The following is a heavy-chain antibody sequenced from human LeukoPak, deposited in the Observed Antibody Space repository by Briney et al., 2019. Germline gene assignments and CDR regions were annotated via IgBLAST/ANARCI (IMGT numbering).Heavy chain of an antibody. Sequence: SETLSLTCTVSGGTISSYYWSWIRQPPGKGLECIWYIYYSGSTNYNPSLMSRVTISVDTSKNQFSLKLSSVTAADTAVYYCARTAAAGSNDYWGQGTLVTVSS. J-gene: IGHJ4*02. CDR3: ARTAAAGSNDY. D-gene: IGHD6-13*01. V-gene: IGHV4-59*08. CDR2: IYYSGST. CDR1: GGTISSYY.